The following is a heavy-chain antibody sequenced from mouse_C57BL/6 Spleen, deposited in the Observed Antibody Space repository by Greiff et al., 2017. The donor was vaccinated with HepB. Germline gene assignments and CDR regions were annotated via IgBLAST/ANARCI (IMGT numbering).Heavy chain of an antibody. CDR2: ISNGGGST. CDR1: GFTFSDYY. V-gene: IGHV5-12*01. CDR3: ARGGYGSFFDY. J-gene: IGHJ2*01. Sequence: EVKLMESGGGLVQPGGSLKLSCAASGFTFSDYYMYWVRQTPEKRLEWVAYISNGGGSTYYPDTVKGRFTISRDNAKNTLYLQMSRLKSEDTAMYYCARGGYGSFFDYWGQGTTLTVSS. D-gene: IGHD1-1*01.